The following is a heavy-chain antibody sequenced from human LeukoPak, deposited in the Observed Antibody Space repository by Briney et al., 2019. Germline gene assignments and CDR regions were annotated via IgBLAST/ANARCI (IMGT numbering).Heavy chain of an antibody. CDR3: ARVSRHYYDSSGHSAFDI. V-gene: IGHV3-7*01. J-gene: IGHJ3*02. CDR2: IKQDGSEK. CDR1: GFTFSSYW. D-gene: IGHD3-22*01. Sequence: GGSLRLSCAASGFTFSSYWMSWVRQAPGKGLEWVANIKQDGSEKYYVDSVKGRFTISRDNAKNSLYLQMNSLRAEDTAVYFCARVSRHYYDSSGHSAFDIWGQGTMVTVSS.